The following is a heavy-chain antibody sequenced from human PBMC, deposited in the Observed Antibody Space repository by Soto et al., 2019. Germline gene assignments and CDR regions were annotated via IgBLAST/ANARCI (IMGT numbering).Heavy chain of an antibody. D-gene: IGHD3-10*01. CDR3: ARGGPRVLRWCGESKTGRYGMDV. Sequence: QVQLVQSGAEVKKPGSSVKVSCKASGGTFSSYAISWVRQAPGQGLEWMGGIIPIFGTANYAQKFQGRVTITADESTSTAYMGLSSLRSEDKAVYYCARGGPRVLRWCGESKTGRYGMDVWGQGTTVTVSS. CDR2: IIPIFGTA. CDR1: GGTFSSYA. V-gene: IGHV1-69*01. J-gene: IGHJ6*02.